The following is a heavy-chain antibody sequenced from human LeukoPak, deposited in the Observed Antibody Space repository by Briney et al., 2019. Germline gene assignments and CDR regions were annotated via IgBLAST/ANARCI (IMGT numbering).Heavy chain of an antibody. CDR3: VPSSGSY. D-gene: IGHD3-22*01. CDR2: ISGTGVST. CDR1: GFTFSNYA. V-gene: IGHV3-23*01. J-gene: IGHJ4*02. Sequence: PGGSLRLSCAASGFTFSNYAMTWVRQAPGKGLEWVSGISGTGVSTYYADSVKGRFTISRDNSKNTLYLQMNSLRAEDTAVYFCVPSSGSYWGQGTLVTVSS.